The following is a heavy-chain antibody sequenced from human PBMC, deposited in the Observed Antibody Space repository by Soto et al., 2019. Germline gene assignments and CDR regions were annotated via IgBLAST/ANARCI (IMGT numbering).Heavy chain of an antibody. CDR2: IYYSGST. D-gene: IGHD1-7*01. Sequence: SETLSLTCTVSGVSVSSGSYYWSWIRQPPGKGLEWIGYIYYSGSTNYNPSLKSRVTISVDTSKNQFSLKLSSVTAADTAVYYCARALRAYNWNSVWFDPWGQGTLVTVSS. CDR1: GVSVSSGSYY. CDR3: ARALRAYNWNSVWFDP. J-gene: IGHJ5*02. V-gene: IGHV4-61*01.